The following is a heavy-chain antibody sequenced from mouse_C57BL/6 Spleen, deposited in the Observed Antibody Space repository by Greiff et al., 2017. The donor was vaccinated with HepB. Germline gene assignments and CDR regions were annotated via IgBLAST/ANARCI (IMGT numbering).Heavy chain of an antibody. D-gene: IGHD2-4*01. CDR2: IDPSDSET. CDR1: GYTFTSYW. CDR3: ARGGDYGAGFAY. J-gene: IGHJ3*01. V-gene: IGHV1-52*01. Sequence: VQLQQPGAELVRPGSSVKLSCKASGYTFTSYWMHWVKQRPIQGLEWIGNIDPSDSETHYNQKFKDKATLTVDKSSSTAYMQLSSLTSEDSAVYYCARGGDYGAGFAYWGQGTLVTVSA.